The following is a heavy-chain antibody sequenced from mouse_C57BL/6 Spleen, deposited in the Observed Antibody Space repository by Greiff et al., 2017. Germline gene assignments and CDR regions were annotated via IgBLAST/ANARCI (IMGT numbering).Heavy chain of an antibody. Sequence: EVQRVESGEGLVKPGGSLKLSCAASGFTFSSYAMSWVRQTPKKRLEWVAYISSGGDYIYYADTVKGRFTISRDNARNTLYLQMSSLKSEDTAMYYCTRDRGYDYFDYWGQGTTLTVSS. J-gene: IGHJ2*01. D-gene: IGHD3-1*01. CDR1: GFTFSSYA. CDR3: TRDRGYDYFDY. V-gene: IGHV5-9-1*02. CDR2: ISSGGDYI.